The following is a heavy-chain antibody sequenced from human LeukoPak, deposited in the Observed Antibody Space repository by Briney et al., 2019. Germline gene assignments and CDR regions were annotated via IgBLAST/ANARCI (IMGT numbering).Heavy chain of an antibody. Sequence: SHARSLRFSFSASGVTSNSAALTWVRQAPSRGLEWLGRIYYRCRWNNDYALFVSSRIIIIPDTSKTQFFLLLSFMTPEDTAVYFCAIETWGSGYNHFGLDVWGQGTRVTVSS. V-gene: IGHV6-1*01. CDR2: IYYRCRWNN. CDR1: ASGVTSNSAA. J-gene: IGHJ6*02. CDR3: AIETWGSGYNHFGLDV. D-gene: IGHD3-16*01.